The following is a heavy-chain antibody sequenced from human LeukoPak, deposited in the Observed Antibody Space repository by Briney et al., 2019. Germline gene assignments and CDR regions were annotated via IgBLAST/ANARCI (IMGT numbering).Heavy chain of an antibody. CDR3: ARDPGVIGETYHYGMAV. V-gene: IGHV3-11*01. D-gene: IGHD3-16*02. J-gene: IGHJ6*02. CDR1: GFTFSDYY. Sequence: GGSLRLSCAASGFTFSDYYMSWIRQAPGKGLEWLSYISSSGTTIYYTDSVKGRFTISRDNAKNSLYLQMNSLRAEDTAVYYCARDPGVIGETYHYGMAVWGQGTTVTVSS. CDR2: ISSSGTTI.